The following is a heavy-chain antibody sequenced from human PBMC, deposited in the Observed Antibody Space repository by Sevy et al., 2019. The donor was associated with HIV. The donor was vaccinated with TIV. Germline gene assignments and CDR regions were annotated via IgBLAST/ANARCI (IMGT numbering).Heavy chain of an antibody. CDR1: GFTFGDYA. Sequence: GGSLTLSCTASGFTFGDYAMSWFRQAPGKGLEWVGLFRSKGYGGTTEYAASVKGRFIMSRDDSKSIAYLQMNSLKTEDTAVYYCTRGPRGGWAFDLWGQGTMVTVSS. V-gene: IGHV3-49*03. CDR3: TRGPRGGWAFDL. J-gene: IGHJ3*01. D-gene: IGHD3-16*01. CDR2: FRSKGYGGTT.